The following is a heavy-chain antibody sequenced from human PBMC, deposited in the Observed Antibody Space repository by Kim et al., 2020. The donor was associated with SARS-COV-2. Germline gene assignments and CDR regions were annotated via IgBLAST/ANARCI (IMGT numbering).Heavy chain of an antibody. CDR3: ARGRINYGDYAGEVGYYYYMDV. J-gene: IGHJ6*03. Sequence: SETLSLTCTVSGGSISSYYWSWIRQPPGKGLEWIGYIYYSGSTNYNPSLKSRVTISVDTSKNQFSLKLSSVTAADTAVYYCARGRINYGDYAGEVGYYYYMDVWGKGTTVTVSS. D-gene: IGHD4-17*01. CDR1: GGSISSYY. V-gene: IGHV4-59*01. CDR2: IYYSGST.